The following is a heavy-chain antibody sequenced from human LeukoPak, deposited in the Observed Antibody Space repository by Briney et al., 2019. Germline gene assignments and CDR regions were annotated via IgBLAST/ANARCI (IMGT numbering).Heavy chain of an antibody. D-gene: IGHD2-2*01. J-gene: IGHJ5*02. CDR1: GFTFSSYS. V-gene: IGHV3-21*01. CDR3: ARDHCSSTSCRLNWFDP. Sequence: GGSLRLSCAASGFTFSSYSINWVRQAPGKGLEWVSSISSSSSYIYYADSVKGRFTISRDNAKNSLYLQMNSLRAEDTAVYYCARDHCSSTSCRLNWFDPWGQGTLVTVSS. CDR2: ISSSSSYI.